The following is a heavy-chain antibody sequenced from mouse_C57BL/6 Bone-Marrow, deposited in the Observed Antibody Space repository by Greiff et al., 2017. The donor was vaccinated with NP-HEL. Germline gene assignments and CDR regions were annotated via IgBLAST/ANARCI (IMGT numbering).Heavy chain of an antibody. J-gene: IGHJ3*01. CDR2: ISSGGDYI. V-gene: IGHV5-9-1*02. CDR1: GFTFSSYA. Sequence: EVKLMESGEGLVKPGGSLKLSCAASGFTFSSYAMSWVRQTPEKRLEWVAYISSGGDYIYYADTVKGRFTISRDNARNTLYLQMSSLKSEDTAMYYCTNYDYDGRPFAYWGQGTLVTVSA. D-gene: IGHD2-4*01. CDR3: TNYDYDGRPFAY.